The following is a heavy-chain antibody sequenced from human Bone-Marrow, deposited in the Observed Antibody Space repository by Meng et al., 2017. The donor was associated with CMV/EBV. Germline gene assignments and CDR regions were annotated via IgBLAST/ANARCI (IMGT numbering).Heavy chain of an antibody. J-gene: IGHJ4*02. D-gene: IGHD1-26*01. Sequence: ASVKVSCKASGYTFTGYYMHWVRQAPGQGLEWMGWINPNSGGTNYAQKFQGRVTMTRDTSISTAYMELSRLRSDDTAVYYCARVPAWSGSYDDHDYWGQGTLVTVSS. V-gene: IGHV1-2*02. CDR1: GYTFTGYY. CDR3: ARVPAWSGSYDDHDY. CDR2: INPNSGGT.